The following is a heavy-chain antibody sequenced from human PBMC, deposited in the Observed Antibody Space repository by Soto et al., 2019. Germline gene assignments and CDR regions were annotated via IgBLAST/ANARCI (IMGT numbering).Heavy chain of an antibody. J-gene: IGHJ3*02. V-gene: IGHV3-21*01. CDR3: ARSRQQIVVTIFGVVIPDAFDI. CDR1: GFTFSSYS. CDR2: ISSSSSYI. Sequence: GGSLRLSCAASGFTFSSYSMNWVRQAPGKGLEWVSSISSSSSYIYYADSVKGRFTISRDNAKNSLYLQMNSLRAEDTAVYYCARSRQQIVVTIFGVVIPDAFDIWGQGTMVTVSS. D-gene: IGHD3-3*01.